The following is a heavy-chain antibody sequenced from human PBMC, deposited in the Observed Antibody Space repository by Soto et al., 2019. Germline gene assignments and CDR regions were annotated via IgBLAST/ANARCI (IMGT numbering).Heavy chain of an antibody. Sequence: PSETLSLTCAVYGGSFSGYYWSWIRQPPGKGLEWIGEINHSGSTNYNPSPKSRVTISVDTSKNQFSLKLSSVTAADTAVYYCARGVSDFWSGYYYYMDVWGKGTTVTVSS. D-gene: IGHD3-3*01. V-gene: IGHV4-34*01. CDR2: INHSGST. J-gene: IGHJ6*03. CDR3: ARGVSDFWSGYYYYMDV. CDR1: GGSFSGYY.